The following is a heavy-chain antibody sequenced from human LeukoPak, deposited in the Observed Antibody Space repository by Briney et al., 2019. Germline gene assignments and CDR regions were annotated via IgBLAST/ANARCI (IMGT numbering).Heavy chain of an antibody. D-gene: IGHD3-22*01. Sequence: GGSLRLSCAASGFTFSSYSMNWVRQGPGKGLEWVSYISGSIGTIYYADSVKGRFTISRDNAKNSLYLQMNSLRAEDTAVYYCARVNDSSGEYYFDYWGQGTLVTVSS. CDR3: ARVNDSSGEYYFDY. V-gene: IGHV3-48*01. CDR2: ISGSIGTI. CDR1: GFTFSSYS. J-gene: IGHJ4*02.